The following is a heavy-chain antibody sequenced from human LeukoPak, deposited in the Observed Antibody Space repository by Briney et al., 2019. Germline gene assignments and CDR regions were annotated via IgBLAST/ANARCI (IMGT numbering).Heavy chain of an antibody. J-gene: IGHJ6*02. Sequence: LPGGSLRLSCAASGFTFSSYGMHWVRQAPGKGLEWVALISFDGVKTDYADSVKGRFTISRDSSQNTLYLQMNSLRAEDTAVYYCAKDRGSSSAAYGIDVWGQGTTVTVSS. CDR2: ISFDGVKT. V-gene: IGHV3-30*18. D-gene: IGHD6-13*01. CDR3: AKDRGSSSAAYGIDV. CDR1: GFTFSSYG.